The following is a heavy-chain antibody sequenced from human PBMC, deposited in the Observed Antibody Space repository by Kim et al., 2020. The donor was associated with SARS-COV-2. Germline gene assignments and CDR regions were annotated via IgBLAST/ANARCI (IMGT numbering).Heavy chain of an antibody. D-gene: IGHD2-15*01. V-gene: IGHV4-59*01. Sequence: LKSRVTISVDTSKNQFSLKLSAVTAADTAVYYCAVGCSGGSCSSGAWFDPWGQGTLVTVSS. CDR3: AVGCSGGSCSSGAWFDP. J-gene: IGHJ5*02.